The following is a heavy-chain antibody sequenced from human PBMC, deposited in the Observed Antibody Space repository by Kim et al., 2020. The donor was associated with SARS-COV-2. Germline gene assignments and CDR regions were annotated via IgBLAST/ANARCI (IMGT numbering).Heavy chain of an antibody. CDR1: GFTFRNYW. V-gene: IGHV3-7*01. Sequence: GGSLRLSCAASGFTFRNYWMSWVRQAPGKGLEWVANIKQDGSDKYYVDSVKGRFTISRDNAKNLLYLQMNSLRAEDTAVYYCARVGSTGGNPAFYYYYGMDVWGQGPTVTVSS. CDR2: IKQDGSDK. CDR3: ARVGSTGGNPAFYYYYGMDV. D-gene: IGHD1-26*01. J-gene: IGHJ6*02.